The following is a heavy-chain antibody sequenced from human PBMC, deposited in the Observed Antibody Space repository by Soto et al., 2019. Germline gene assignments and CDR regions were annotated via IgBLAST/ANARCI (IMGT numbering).Heavy chain of an antibody. Sequence: QVQLQESGPGLMKPSETLSLTCTVSGGSISSYYWSWIRQPPGKGLEWIGYIYYSGSTNYNPSLKSRVTISVDTSKTQFSLKLSSVTAADTAVYYCARTAAVAGRVDYWGQGTLVTVSS. V-gene: IGHV4-59*01. CDR2: IYYSGST. CDR1: GGSISSYY. CDR3: ARTAAVAGRVDY. J-gene: IGHJ4*02. D-gene: IGHD6-19*01.